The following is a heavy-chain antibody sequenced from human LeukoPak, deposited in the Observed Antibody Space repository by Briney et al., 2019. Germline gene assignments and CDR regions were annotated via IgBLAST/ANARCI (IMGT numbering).Heavy chain of an antibody. CDR1: GFTFSSYA. CDR2: ISYDGSNK. D-gene: IGHD5-24*01. V-gene: IGHV3-30-3*01. Sequence: GRSLRLSCAASGFTFSSYAMHWVRQAPGKGLEWVAVISYDGSNKYYADSVKGRFTISRDNSKNTLYLQMNSLRAEDTAVYYCARDSRMATIYYYCGMDVWGQGTTVTVSS. J-gene: IGHJ6*02. CDR3: ARDSRMATIYYYCGMDV.